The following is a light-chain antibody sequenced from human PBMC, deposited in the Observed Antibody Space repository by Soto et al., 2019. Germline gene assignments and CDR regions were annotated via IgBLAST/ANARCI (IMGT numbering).Light chain of an antibody. Sequence: QSVLTQPPSASGTPGQRGTISCSGSSSNIGSNTVNWHQQLPGTAPKLLIYRNNQRPSGVPDQFSGSKSGTSASLAISGRQSEDEADYYCAAWDDSLNGGVFGGGTKLTV. J-gene: IGLJ3*02. CDR2: RNN. CDR1: SSNIGSNT. CDR3: AAWDDSLNGGV. V-gene: IGLV1-44*01.